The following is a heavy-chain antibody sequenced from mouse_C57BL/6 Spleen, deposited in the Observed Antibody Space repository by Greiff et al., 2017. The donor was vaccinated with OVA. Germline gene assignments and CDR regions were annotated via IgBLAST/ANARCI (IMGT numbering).Heavy chain of an antibody. V-gene: IGHV1-80*01. Sequence: VQLQQSGAELVKPGASVKISCKASGYAFSSYWMNWVKQRPGKGLEWIGQIYPGDGDTNYNGKLKGKATLTADKSSSTAYMQLSSLTSDDSAVYFCARIYYGSSPYYYAMDYWGQGTSVTVSS. D-gene: IGHD1-1*01. CDR3: ARIYYGSSPYYYAMDY. J-gene: IGHJ4*01. CDR2: IYPGDGDT. CDR1: GYAFSSYW.